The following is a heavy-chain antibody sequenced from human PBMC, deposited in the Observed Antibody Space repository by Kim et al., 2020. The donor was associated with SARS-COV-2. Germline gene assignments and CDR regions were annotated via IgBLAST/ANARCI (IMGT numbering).Heavy chain of an antibody. CDR3: ARGGGYSYGSLDY. J-gene: IGHJ4*02. D-gene: IGHD5-18*01. V-gene: IGHV4-34*01. Sequence: NSNPTLKHRGTISVDTSKSQVSLKLSSVTAADTAVYYCARGGGYSYGSLDYWGQGTLVTVSS.